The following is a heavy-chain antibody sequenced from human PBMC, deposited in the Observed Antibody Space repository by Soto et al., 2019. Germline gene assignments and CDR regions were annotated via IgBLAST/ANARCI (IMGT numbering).Heavy chain of an antibody. CDR2: INSDGSST. D-gene: IGHD3-10*01. V-gene: IGHV3-74*01. CDR3: AREGGSMVRGVIMPSFDY. J-gene: IGHJ4*02. Sequence: VREAPGQRLVWVSRINSDGSSTSYADSVKGRFTISRDNAKNTLYLQMNSLRAEDTAVYYCAREGGSMVRGVIMPSFDYWGQGTMVTVSS.